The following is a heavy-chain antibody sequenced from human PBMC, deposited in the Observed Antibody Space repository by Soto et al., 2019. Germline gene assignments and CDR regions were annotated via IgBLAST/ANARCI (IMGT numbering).Heavy chain of an antibody. CDR1: GYTFTSYY. V-gene: IGHV1-46*01. CDR2: INPSGGST. CDR3: AREFAPTYYYDSSGYYAYGMDV. Sequence: ASVKVSCKASGYTFTSYYMHWVRQAPGQGLEWMGIINPSGGSTSYAQKFQGWVTMTRDTSISTAYMELSRLRSDDTAVYYCAREFAPTYYYDSSGYYAYGMDVWGQGTTVTVSS. J-gene: IGHJ6*02. D-gene: IGHD3-22*01.